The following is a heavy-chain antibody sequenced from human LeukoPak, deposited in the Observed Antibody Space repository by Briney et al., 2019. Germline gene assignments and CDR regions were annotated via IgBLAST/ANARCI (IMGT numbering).Heavy chain of an antibody. CDR1: GFTFNNYW. J-gene: IGHJ4*02. V-gene: IGHV3-7*01. CDR3: ARQLGGSGSY. CDR2: IKQDGSEI. Sequence: GGSLRLSCAASGFTFNNYWISWVRQAPGKGLEWVANIKQDGSEIYYVDSVKGRFTISRDNTKNSVYLQMSSLRAEDTAVYYCARQLGGSGSYWGQGTLVTVSS. D-gene: IGHD3-10*01.